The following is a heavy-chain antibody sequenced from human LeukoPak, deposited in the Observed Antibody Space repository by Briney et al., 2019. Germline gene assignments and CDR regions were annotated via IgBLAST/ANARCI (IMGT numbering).Heavy chain of an antibody. V-gene: IGHV1-46*01. CDR2: INPSGGST. Sequence: ASVKVSCKASGYTFTSYYMHWVRQAPGQGLEWMGLINPSGGSTNYAQKFQGRVTMTRDTSTSTVYMDLSSLRSEDTAVYYCARAQVEMATMGDYWGQGTLVTVSS. CDR1: GYTFTSYY. D-gene: IGHD5-24*01. CDR3: ARAQVEMATMGDY. J-gene: IGHJ4*02.